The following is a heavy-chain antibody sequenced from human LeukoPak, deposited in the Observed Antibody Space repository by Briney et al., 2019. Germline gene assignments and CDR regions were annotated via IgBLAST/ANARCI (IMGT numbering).Heavy chain of an antibody. V-gene: IGHV1-69*01. J-gene: IGHJ4*02. CDR1: GGTFSIYA. CDR3: ARGVSGNYYDSSGYDY. Sequence: SVKVSCKASGGTFSIYAISWVRQAPGQGLEWMGGIIPIFGTAHYAQKFQGRVTITADESTSTAYMELSSLRSEDTAVYYCARGVSGNYYDSSGYDYWGQGTLVTVSS. CDR2: IIPIFGTA. D-gene: IGHD3-22*01.